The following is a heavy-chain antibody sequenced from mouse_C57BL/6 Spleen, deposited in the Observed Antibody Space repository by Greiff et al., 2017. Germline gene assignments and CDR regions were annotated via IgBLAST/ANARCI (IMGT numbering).Heavy chain of an antibody. Sequence: EVQLQQSGAELVKPGASVKLSCTASGFNIKDYYMHWVKQRTEQGLEWIGRIDPEDGETKYAPKFQGKATITADTSSNTTDLQLSSLTSDDTAVYYCAGYGSSLYYAMDYWGQGTSVTVSS. J-gene: IGHJ4*01. CDR1: GFNIKDYY. CDR2: IDPEDGET. V-gene: IGHV14-2*01. D-gene: IGHD1-1*01. CDR3: AGYGSSLYYAMDY.